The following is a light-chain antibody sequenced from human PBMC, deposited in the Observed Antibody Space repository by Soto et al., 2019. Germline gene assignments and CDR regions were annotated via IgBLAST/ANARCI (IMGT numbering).Light chain of an antibody. V-gene: IGKV1-6*01. CDR2: AAS. Sequence: AIQMTQSPSSLSASVGDRVTITCRASQGIRHYLGWYQQKPGKAPKLLIYAASSLQSGVPSRFSGSGSGTDFTLTISSLQPEDFATYYCLQDYNDPLTFGGGNKVEIK. J-gene: IGKJ4*01. CDR1: QGIRHY. CDR3: LQDYNDPLT.